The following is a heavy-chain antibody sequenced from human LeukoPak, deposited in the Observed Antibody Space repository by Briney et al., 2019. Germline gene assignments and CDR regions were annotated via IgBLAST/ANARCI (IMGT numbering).Heavy chain of an antibody. J-gene: IGHJ4*02. CDR3: ARAERSGYYPPGY. Sequence: GGSLRLSCAASGFTFSSYSMNWVRQAPGKGLEWVSSISSSSSYIYYADSVKGRFTISRDNAKNSLYLQMDSLRAEDTAVYYCARAERSGYYPPGYWGQGTLVTVSS. V-gene: IGHV3-21*01. D-gene: IGHD3-22*01. CDR2: ISSSSSYI. CDR1: GFTFSSYS.